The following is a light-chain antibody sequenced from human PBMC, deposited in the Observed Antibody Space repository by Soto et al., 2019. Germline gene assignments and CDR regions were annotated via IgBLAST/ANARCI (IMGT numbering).Light chain of an antibody. Sequence: DIQMTQSPSSLSASVGDRVTITCRASQSISSSLNWYQQKPGKAPKLLIYTASFLQGGVPSRFSGSGSGTDFNLTITSLQREDFATYSCQQGYKTPYTFGQGTKWISN. CDR1: QSISSS. CDR3: QQGYKTPYT. CDR2: TAS. J-gene: IGKJ2*01. V-gene: IGKV1-39*01.